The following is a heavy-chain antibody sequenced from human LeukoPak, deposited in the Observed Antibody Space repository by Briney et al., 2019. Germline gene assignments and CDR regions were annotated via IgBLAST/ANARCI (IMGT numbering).Heavy chain of an antibody. J-gene: IGHJ4*02. D-gene: IGHD6-13*01. CDR3: ARDRNSWYRSWFDY. Sequence: SETLSLTCTVSGGSISSCYWSWIRQPAGKGLEWIGRIYTSGSTNYNPSLKSRVTMSVDTSKNQFSLKLSSVTAADTAVYYCARDRNSWYRSWFDYWGQGTLVTVSS. CDR2: IYTSGST. CDR1: GGSISSCY. V-gene: IGHV4-4*07.